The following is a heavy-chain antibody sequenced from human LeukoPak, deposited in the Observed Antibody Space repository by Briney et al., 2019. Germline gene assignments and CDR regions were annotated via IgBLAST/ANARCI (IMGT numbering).Heavy chain of an antibody. CDR2: IQQDGSEK. Sequence: SGGSLRLSCVVSGFTFSNYWMTWVRQAPGKGLEWVANIQQDGSEKYYVDSVKGRFTISRDNAKNSLYLQMNSLRAEDTAVYYCARDPYYYDSSGYSEYFDYWGQGTLVTVSS. CDR1: GFTFSNYW. V-gene: IGHV3-7*01. CDR3: ARDPYYYDSSGYSEYFDY. J-gene: IGHJ4*02. D-gene: IGHD3-22*01.